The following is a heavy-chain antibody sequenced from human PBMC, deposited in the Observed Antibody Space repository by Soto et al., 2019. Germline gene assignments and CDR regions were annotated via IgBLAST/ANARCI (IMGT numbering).Heavy chain of an antibody. Sequence: QVQLQESGPGLVKPSQTLSLTCTVSGGSISSGGYYWSWIRQHPGKGLEWIGYIYYSGSTYYNPSLKGRVTISVGTSQNQFSLKLSPVTAADTAVYYCARGLMTTVVTPVAFDIWGQGTMVTVSS. CDR3: ARGLMTTVVTPVAFDI. V-gene: IGHV4-31*03. CDR2: IYYSGST. CDR1: GGSISSGGYY. J-gene: IGHJ3*02. D-gene: IGHD4-17*01.